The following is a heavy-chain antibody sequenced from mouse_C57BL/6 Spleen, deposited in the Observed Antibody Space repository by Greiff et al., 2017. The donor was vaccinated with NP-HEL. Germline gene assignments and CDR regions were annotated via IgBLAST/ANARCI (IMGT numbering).Heavy chain of an antibody. CDR1: GFTFSDYY. V-gene: IGHV5-16*01. J-gene: IGHJ2*01. D-gene: IGHD1-1*01. CDR3: ARESFPLYYYGSSFFDY. Sequence: EVMLVESEGGLVQPGSSMKLSCTASGFTFSDYYMAWVRQVPEKGLEWVANINYDGSSTYYLDSLQSRFIISRDNAKNILYLQMSSLKSEDTATYYCARESFPLYYYGSSFFDYWGQGTTLTVSS. CDR2: INYDGSST.